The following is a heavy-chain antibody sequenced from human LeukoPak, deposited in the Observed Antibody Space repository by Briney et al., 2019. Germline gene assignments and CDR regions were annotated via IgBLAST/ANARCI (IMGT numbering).Heavy chain of an antibody. J-gene: IGHJ4*02. CDR3: AKGAQRGFDYSNSLEY. V-gene: IGHV3-49*04. D-gene: IGHD4-11*01. CDR2: IRSKAYGGTT. CDR1: GFTFGDYA. Sequence: PGGSLRLSCTGSGFTFGDYAMSWVRQAPGEGLEWVGFIRSKAYGGTTEYAASVKGRFTISRDDSKSIAYLQMNSLKNEDTAVYYCAKGAQRGFDYSNSLEYWGQGDLVTVSS.